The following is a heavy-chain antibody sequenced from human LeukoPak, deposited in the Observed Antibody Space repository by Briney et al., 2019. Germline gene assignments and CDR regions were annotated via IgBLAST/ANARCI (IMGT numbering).Heavy chain of an antibody. Sequence: GGSLRLSCAASGFTFSTYAMSWVRQAAGKWLEWVSAISGSGGSTYYADSVKGRFTISRDNSKNTLYLQMNSLRAEDTAVYHCAKEGPMVRDFDYWGQGTLVTVSS. CDR1: GFTFSTYA. CDR2: ISGSGGST. D-gene: IGHD3-10*01. J-gene: IGHJ4*02. CDR3: AKEGPMVRDFDY. V-gene: IGHV3-23*01.